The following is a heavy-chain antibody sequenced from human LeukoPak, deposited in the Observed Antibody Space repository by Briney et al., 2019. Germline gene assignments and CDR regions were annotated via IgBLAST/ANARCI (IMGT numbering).Heavy chain of an antibody. CDR2: IYYTGTT. CDR3: ARQGGIGFLEKNGWIDP. V-gene: IGHV4-39*01. J-gene: IGHJ5*02. D-gene: IGHD3-3*01. Sequence: PSETLSLTCTVSGDSIISDDYHWGWIRQPPGKGLEWIGSIYYTGTTFYNPSLKSRVTISVDTSNNHSSLTLSSVTATDTAVYYCARQGGIGFLEKNGWIDPWGQGTLVTVSS. CDR1: GDSIISDDYH.